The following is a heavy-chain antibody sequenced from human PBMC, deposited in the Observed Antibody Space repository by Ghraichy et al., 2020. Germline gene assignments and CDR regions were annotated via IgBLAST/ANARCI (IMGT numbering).Heavy chain of an antibody. J-gene: IGHJ4*02. CDR3: VRYYKDGLRHFDY. CDR2: LNTDGTTV. Sequence: GGSLRLSCAASGFSFTDYWMHWFRQTPGRGLEWVSHLNTDGTTVNYADSVKGRFTISRDNAKNTVYLQMISLTVEDTAFYYCVRYYKDGLRHFDYWGQGTLVTVSS. V-gene: IGHV3-74*01. CDR1: GFSFTDYW. D-gene: IGHD3-10*01.